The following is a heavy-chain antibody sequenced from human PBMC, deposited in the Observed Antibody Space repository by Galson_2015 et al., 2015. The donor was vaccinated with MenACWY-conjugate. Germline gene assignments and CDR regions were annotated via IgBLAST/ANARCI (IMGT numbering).Heavy chain of an antibody. V-gene: IGHV7-4-1*02. CDR3: ARSTGGYCSGGSCYWGS. Sequence: SVKVSCKASGYSFTTYAMIWVRQAPGQGLEWMGWINTDTGKPTYAQGFTGRFVFSLDTSDSTAYLQINDLKAEDTAVYFCARSTGGYCSGGSCYWGSWGQGTLVIVSS. D-gene: IGHD2-15*01. J-gene: IGHJ5*02. CDR2: INTDTGKP. CDR1: GYSFTTYA.